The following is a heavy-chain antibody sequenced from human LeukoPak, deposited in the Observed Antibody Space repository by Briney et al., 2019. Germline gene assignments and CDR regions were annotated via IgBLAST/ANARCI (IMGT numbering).Heavy chain of an antibody. CDR3: AKEGGRLLWFGLTFDY. J-gene: IGHJ4*02. D-gene: IGHD3-10*01. V-gene: IGHV3-23*01. Sequence: PGGSLRLSCAASGFTFSSYAMSWVRQAPGKGLEWVSAISGSGGSTYYADSVKGRFTISRDNSKNTLYLQMNSLRAEDTAVYYCAKEGGRLLWFGLTFDYWGQGILVTVSS. CDR1: GFTFSSYA. CDR2: ISGSGGST.